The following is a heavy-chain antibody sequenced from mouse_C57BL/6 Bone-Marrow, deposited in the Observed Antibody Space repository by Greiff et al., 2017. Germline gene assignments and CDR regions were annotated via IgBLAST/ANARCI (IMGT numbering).Heavy chain of an antibody. CDR3: ARDGSSPFYYAMDY. D-gene: IGHD1-1*01. Sequence: EVKLMESGAELVKPGASVKLSCTASGFNFKDYYMHWVKQRTEQGLEWIGRIDPEDGDTKYAPKFQGKATITADTSSNTAYLQLSSLTSEDTAVYYCARDGSSPFYYAMDYWGQGTSVTVSS. CDR2: IDPEDGDT. CDR1: GFNFKDYY. J-gene: IGHJ4*01. V-gene: IGHV14-2*01.